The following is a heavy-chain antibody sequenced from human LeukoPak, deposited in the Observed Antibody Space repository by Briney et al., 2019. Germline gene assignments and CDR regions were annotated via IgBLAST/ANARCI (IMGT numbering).Heavy chain of an antibody. CDR3: ARDRGSYFSYGMDV. CDR2: ISSSTSYI. CDR1: GFTFSSYA. V-gene: IGHV3-21*04. J-gene: IGHJ6*02. D-gene: IGHD1-26*01. Sequence: GGSLRLSCAASGFTFSSYAMNWVRQAPGKGLEWVSSISSSTSYIYYADSVKGRFTISRDNAKNSLYLQMNSLRAEDTALYYCARDRGSYFSYGMDVWGQGTTVTVSS.